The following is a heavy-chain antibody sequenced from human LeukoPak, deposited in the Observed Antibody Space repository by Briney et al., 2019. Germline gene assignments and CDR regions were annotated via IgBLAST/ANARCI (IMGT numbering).Heavy chain of an antibody. CDR3: ASAEYSNYQPGGY. CDR2: INPDSGGT. V-gene: IGHV1-2*02. Sequence: ASVKVSCKASGYTFTGYYMHWVRQAPGQGLEWMGWINPDSGGTNYAQKFQGRVTMTRDTSISTAYMELGSLRSDDTAVYYCASAEYSNYQPGGYWGQGTLVTVSS. D-gene: IGHD4-11*01. CDR1: GYTFTGYY. J-gene: IGHJ4*02.